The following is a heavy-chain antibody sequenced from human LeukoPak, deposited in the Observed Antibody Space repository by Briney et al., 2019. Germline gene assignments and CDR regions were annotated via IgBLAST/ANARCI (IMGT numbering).Heavy chain of an antibody. J-gene: IGHJ4*02. CDR3: ARGLMVRPWGSYYFDY. CDR2: INHSGST. Sequence: ASETLSLTCAVYGGSFSGYYWSWIRQPPGKGLEWIGEINHSGSTNYNPSLKSRVTISVDTSKNQFSLKLSSVTAADTAVYYCARGLMVRPWGSYYFDYWGQGTLVTVSS. V-gene: IGHV4-34*01. D-gene: IGHD3-10*01. CDR1: GGSFSGYY.